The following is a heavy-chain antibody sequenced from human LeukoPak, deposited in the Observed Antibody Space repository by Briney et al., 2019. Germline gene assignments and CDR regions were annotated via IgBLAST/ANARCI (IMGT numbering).Heavy chain of an antibody. CDR1: GDSVSSNSAT. J-gene: IGHJ4*02. Sequence: SQTLSLTFAISGDSVSSNSATWNWLRQSPSRGLEWLGSTYYRSKWYNDYAVSVKSRITINPDTSKNHFSLQLNSVTPEDTAVYYCVRLLYAAFDYWGQGALVTVSS. CDR3: VRLLYAAFDY. V-gene: IGHV6-1*01. D-gene: IGHD2-15*01. CDR2: TYYRSKWYN.